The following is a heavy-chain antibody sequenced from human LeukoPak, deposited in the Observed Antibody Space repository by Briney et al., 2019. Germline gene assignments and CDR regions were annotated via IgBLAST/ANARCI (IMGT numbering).Heavy chain of an antibody. Sequence: ASVKVSCKASGYTFTSYDINWVRQATGQGLEWMGWMNPNSGNTGYAQKFQGRVTMTRNTSISTAYMELSSLRSEDTAVYYCARGQVNDILTGSNWFDPWGQGTPVTVSS. V-gene: IGHV1-8*01. J-gene: IGHJ5*02. D-gene: IGHD3-9*01. CDR3: ARGQVNDILTGSNWFDP. CDR2: MNPNSGNT. CDR1: GYTFTSYD.